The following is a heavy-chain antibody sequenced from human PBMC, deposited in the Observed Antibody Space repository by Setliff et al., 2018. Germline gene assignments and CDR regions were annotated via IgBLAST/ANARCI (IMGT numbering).Heavy chain of an antibody. V-gene: IGHV1-18*01. CDR2: ISPYKSDT. Sequence: ASVKVSCKTSGYSFITYGVNWVRQAPGQGLEWMGWISPYKSDTNYAQKFQGRVTITTDKSTSTAYMELSSLRSEDTAIYYCARGDFYYYFYMDVWGKGTTVTVSS. J-gene: IGHJ6*03. CDR3: ARGDFYYYFYMDV. CDR1: GYSFITYG.